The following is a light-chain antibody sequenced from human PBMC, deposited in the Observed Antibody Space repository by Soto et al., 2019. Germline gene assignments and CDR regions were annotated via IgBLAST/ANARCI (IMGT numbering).Light chain of an antibody. J-gene: IGKJ4*01. CDR3: QKYNSAPLT. Sequence: DVQMTQSPSSLSAFVGDRVTITCRASQGIAPYLAWFQQKPGKVPKLLIYATSTLQSGVPSRFSSSGSGTDLTLTINSLQPEDVGTYYYQKYNSAPLTFGGGTKVEIK. V-gene: IGKV1-27*01. CDR1: QGIAPY. CDR2: ATS.